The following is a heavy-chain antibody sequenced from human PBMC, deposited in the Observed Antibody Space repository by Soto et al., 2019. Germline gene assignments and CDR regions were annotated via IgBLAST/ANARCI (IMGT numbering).Heavy chain of an antibody. CDR3: ASCDYSNTGPWQNWYFDL. J-gene: IGHJ2*01. CDR2: IYYSGST. CDR1: GGSISSGDYY. D-gene: IGHD4-4*01. V-gene: IGHV4-30-4*01. Sequence: QVQLQESGPGLVKPSQTLSLTCTVSGGSISSGDYYWSWIRQPPGKGLEWIGYIYYSGSTYYNPSLKSRVTISVDTSKNQFSLKLSSVTAADTAVYYCASCDYSNTGPWQNWYFDLWGRGTLVTVSS.